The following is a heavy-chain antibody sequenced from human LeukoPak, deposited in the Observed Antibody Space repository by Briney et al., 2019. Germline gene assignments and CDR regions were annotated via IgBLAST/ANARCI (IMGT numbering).Heavy chain of an antibody. CDR1: GITFSNAW. CDR3: ATSRTFDY. V-gene: IGHV3-7*01. J-gene: IGHJ4*02. Sequence: GGSLRLSCVVSGITFSNAWMNWVRQAPGKGLEWVANIKQDGSGKYYVDSVKGRFTISRDNAENSLYLQMNSLRAEDTAVYYCATSRTFDYWGQGTLVTVSS. D-gene: IGHD1-7*01. CDR2: IKQDGSGK.